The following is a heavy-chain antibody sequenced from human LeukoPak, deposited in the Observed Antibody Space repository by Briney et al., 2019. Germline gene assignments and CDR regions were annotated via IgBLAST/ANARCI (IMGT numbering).Heavy chain of an antibody. CDR3: ARVTGRYFDY. D-gene: IGHD1-1*01. V-gene: IGHV4-59*01. CDR2: IYYSGST. CDR1: GGSISSYY. Sequence: ASETLSLTCTVSGGSISSYYWSWIRQPPGKGLEWTGYIYYSGSTNYNPSLKSRVTISVDTSKNQFSLKLSSVTAADTAVYYCARVTGRYFDYWGQGTLVTVSS. J-gene: IGHJ4*02.